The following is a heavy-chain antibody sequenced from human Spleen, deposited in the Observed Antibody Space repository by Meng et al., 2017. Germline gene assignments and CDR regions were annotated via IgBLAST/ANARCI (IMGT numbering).Heavy chain of an antibody. J-gene: IGHJ4*02. CDR2: INHSGST. CDR1: GGSFSDYY. V-gene: IGHV4-34*01. D-gene: IGHD4-11*01. CDR3: ARGPTTMAHDFDY. Sequence: QVRPTAWGAGLLKPSDTLSLSCVVSGGSFSDYYWSWIRQPPGKGLEWIGEINHSGSTNYNPSLESRATISVDTSQNNLSLKLSSVTAADSAVYYCARGPTTMAHDFDYWGQGTLVTVSS.